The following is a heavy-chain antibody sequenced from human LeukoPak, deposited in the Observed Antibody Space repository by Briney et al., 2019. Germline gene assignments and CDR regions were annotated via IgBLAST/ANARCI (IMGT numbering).Heavy chain of an antibody. J-gene: IGHJ4*02. CDR2: IYHSGST. V-gene: IGHV4-4*02. CDR1: GGSISSSNW. D-gene: IGHD3-10*01. Sequence: PSGTLSLTCAVSGGSISSSNWWSWVRRPPGKGLEWIGEIYHSGSTYYNPSLKSRVTISVDTSKNQFSLKLSSVTAADTAVYYCASRRITMPADYWGQGTLVTVSS. CDR3: ASRRITMPADY.